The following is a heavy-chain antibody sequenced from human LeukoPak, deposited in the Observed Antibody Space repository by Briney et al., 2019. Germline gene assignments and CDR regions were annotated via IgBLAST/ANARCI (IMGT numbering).Heavy chain of an antibody. CDR3: ATVVVPAAGDY. CDR2: ISGSGDST. J-gene: IGHJ4*02. V-gene: IGHV3-23*01. D-gene: IGHD2-2*01. CDR1: GFTFSSYA. Sequence: GGSLRLSCAASGFTFSSYAMSWVRQAPGKGLEWVSLISGSGDSTYYADSARGRFAISRDNSKNTLYLQMNSLRAEDTAVYYCATVVVPAAGDYWGQGTLVTVSS.